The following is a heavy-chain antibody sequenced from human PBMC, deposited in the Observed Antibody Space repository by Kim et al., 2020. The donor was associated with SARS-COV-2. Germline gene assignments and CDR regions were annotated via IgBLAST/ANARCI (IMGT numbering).Heavy chain of an antibody. CDR2: FSGSGTGT. CDR1: GFTFSSYA. V-gene: IGHV3-23*01. D-gene: IGHD6-13*01. CDR3: AKGEGSSWSNPLDY. J-gene: IGHJ4*02. Sequence: GGSLRLSCAASGFTFSSYAMSWVRQAPGKGLDWVSTFSGSGTGTYYADSVKGRFTISRDNSKSTLYLQVNSLRAEDTAVYYCAKGEGSSWSNPLDYWGQG.